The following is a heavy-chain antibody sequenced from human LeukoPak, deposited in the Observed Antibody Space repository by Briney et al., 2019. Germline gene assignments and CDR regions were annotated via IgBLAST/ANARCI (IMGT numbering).Heavy chain of an antibody. CDR2: FDPADGET. J-gene: IGHJ4*02. Sequence: GASVKVSCKVSEYSLTELSMHWVRQAPGKGLEWMGGFDPADGETVHAHKFQGRLTMTEDTSTNTGYMELTSLRSEDTAVYYCASDGGGLSSVVTPRSSPFDYWGQGTLVTVSS. CDR1: EYSLTELS. V-gene: IGHV1-24*01. CDR3: ASDGGGLSSVVTPRSSPFDY. D-gene: IGHD4-23*01.